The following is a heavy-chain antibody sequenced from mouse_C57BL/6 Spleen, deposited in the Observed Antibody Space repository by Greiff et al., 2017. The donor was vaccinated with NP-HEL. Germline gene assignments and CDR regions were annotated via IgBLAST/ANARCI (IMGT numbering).Heavy chain of an antibody. J-gene: IGHJ1*03. CDR1: GYTFTSYW. Sequence: VQLQQPGTELVKPGASVKLSCKASGYTFTSYWMHWVKQRPGQGLEWIGNINPSNGGTNYNEKFKSKATLTVDKSSSTAYMQLSSLTSEDSAVYYCARSPHYYGSSYWDFDVWGTGTTVTVSS. CDR3: ARSPHYYGSSYWDFDV. CDR2: INPSNGGT. V-gene: IGHV1-53*01. D-gene: IGHD1-1*01.